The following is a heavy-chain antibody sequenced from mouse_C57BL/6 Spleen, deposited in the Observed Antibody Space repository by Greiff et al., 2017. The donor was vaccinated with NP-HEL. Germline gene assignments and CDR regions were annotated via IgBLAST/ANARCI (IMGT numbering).Heavy chain of an antibody. Sequence: VQLKESEGGLVQPGSSMKLSCTASGFTFSDYYMAWVRQVPEKGLEWVANINYDGSSTYYLDSLKSRFIISRDNAKNILYLQMSSLKSEDTATYYCARARGGYDYDFDYWGQGTTLTVSS. V-gene: IGHV5-16*01. CDR2: INYDGSST. CDR1: GFTFSDYY. D-gene: IGHD2-4*01. J-gene: IGHJ2*01. CDR3: ARARGGYDYDFDY.